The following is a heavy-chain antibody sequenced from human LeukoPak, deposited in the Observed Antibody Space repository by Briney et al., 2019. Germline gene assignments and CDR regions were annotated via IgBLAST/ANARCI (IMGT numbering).Heavy chain of an antibody. CDR2: IHTSGST. CDR1: GGSISSGSYY. CDR3: ASRTTIDPPPHTPRDYYYYMDV. D-gene: IGHD4-11*01. V-gene: IGHV4-61*02. Sequence: SETLSLTCTVSGGSISSGSYYWSWIRQPAGKGLEWIGRIHTSGSTNYNPSLKSRVTISVDTSKNQFSLKLSSVTAADTAVYYCASRTTIDPPPHTPRDYYYYMDVWGKGTTVTVSS. J-gene: IGHJ6*03.